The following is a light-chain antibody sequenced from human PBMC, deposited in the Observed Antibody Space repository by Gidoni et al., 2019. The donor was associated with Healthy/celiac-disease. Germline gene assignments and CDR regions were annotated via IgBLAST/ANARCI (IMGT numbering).Light chain of an antibody. J-gene: IGKJ3*01. Sequence: AIRMTQSPFSLSASVGDRVTITCWASQGISSYLAWYQQKPAKAPKLFIYYASSLQSGVPSRFSGSGSGTDSTLTISSLQPEAFAAYFCHQYYSTPPFTFGPGTKVDIK. CDR2: YAS. V-gene: IGKV1D-43*01. CDR3: HQYYSTPPFT. CDR1: QGISSY.